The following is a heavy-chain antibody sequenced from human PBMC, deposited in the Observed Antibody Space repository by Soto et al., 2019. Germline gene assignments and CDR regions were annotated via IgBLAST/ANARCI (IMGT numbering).Heavy chain of an antibody. D-gene: IGHD2-15*01. Sequence: SETLSLTCTVSGGSISSSSYYWGWIRQPPGKGLEWIGSIYYSGSTYYNPSLKSRVTISVDTSKNQFSLKLSSVTAADTAVYYCASPGSRPIDYWGQGTLVTVSS. CDR3: ASPGSRPIDY. CDR1: GGSISSSSYY. V-gene: IGHV4-39*01. J-gene: IGHJ4*02. CDR2: IYYSGST.